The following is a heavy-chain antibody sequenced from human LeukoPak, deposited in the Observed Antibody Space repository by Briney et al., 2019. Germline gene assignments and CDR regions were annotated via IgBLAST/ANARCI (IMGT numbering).Heavy chain of an antibody. D-gene: IGHD6-13*01. CDR2: ISGSGGST. J-gene: IGHJ4*02. V-gene: IGHV3-23*01. CDR1: GFTFSNYA. CDR3: AKVTYGSSWYYFDY. Sequence: GGSLRLSCAASGFTFSNYAMSWIRQAPGSGLEWVSAISGSGGSTYYADSVKGRFTISRDNSKNTLYLQMNSLRAEDTAVYYCAKVTYGSSWYYFDYWGQGTLVTVSS.